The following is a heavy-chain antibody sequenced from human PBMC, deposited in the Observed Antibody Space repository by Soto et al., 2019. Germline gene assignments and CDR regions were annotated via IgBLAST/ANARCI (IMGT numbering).Heavy chain of an antibody. CDR2: VFYSGAT. V-gene: IGHV4-30-4*01. D-gene: IGHD3-10*01. J-gene: IGHJ4*02. CDR1: GGPIKTGDYY. CDR3: ARAGFSYGHLLF. Sequence: LSLTCNVSGGPIKTGDYYWNWIRQPPGKGLEWIGYVFYSGATNYSPSLKSRAAISMDTSKNQFSLSLTSVTAADTAVYYCARAGFSYGHLLFWGQGIRVTV.